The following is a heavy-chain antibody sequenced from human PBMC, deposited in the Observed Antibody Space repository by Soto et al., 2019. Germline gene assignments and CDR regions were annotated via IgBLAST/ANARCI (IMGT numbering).Heavy chain of an antibody. CDR2: ISSSGGST. CDR3: AKGNDSWSPYNYYYGMYV. Sequence: PGGSLRLSCAASGFTFSNYAMNWVRQAPGKGLEWVSGISSSGGSTSYGDSVRGRFTISRDNSKNTLYLQMNSLRADDTAVYFCAKGNDSWSPYNYYYGMYVWGQGTTVTVSS. CDR1: GFTFSNYA. V-gene: IGHV3-23*01. J-gene: IGHJ6*02. D-gene: IGHD3-3*01.